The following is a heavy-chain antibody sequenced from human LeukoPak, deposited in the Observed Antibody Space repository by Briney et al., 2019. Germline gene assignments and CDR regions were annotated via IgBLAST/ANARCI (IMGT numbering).Heavy chain of an antibody. Sequence: HPGGSLRLSCAASGYTFSSYWMTWVRQAPGKGLEWVANIKYGGSEKYYADSVKGRFTISRDNAKNSLYLQMNSLRAEDTAVYYCAREGGPYRPLDYSGQGILVTVSS. V-gene: IGHV3-7*05. CDR1: GYTFSSYW. CDR2: IKYGGSEK. CDR3: AREGGPYRPLDY. J-gene: IGHJ4*02.